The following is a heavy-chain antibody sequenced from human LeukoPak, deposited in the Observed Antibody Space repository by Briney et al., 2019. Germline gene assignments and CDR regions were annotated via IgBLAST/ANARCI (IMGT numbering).Heavy chain of an antibody. CDR1: GGSISLYY. CDR2: FYDTRSP. D-gene: IGHD3-10*01. CDR3: ARGRGSLTY. J-gene: IGHJ4*02. Sequence: SETLSLTCTVSGGSISLYYWSWIRQPPGKGLEWIGYFYDTRSPKYNPSLERRVTISVDMSRNQFSLNLTSVTAADTAVYYCARGRGSLTYWGQGTLDTVSS. V-gene: IGHV4-59*01.